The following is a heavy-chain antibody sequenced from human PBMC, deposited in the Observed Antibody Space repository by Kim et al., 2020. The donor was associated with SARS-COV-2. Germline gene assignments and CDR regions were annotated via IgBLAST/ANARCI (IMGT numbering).Heavy chain of an antibody. V-gene: IGHV1-58*01. CDR1: GFTFTSSA. J-gene: IGHJ5*02. CDR2: IVVGSGNT. D-gene: IGHD3-10*02. CDR3: AADPMFVNWFDP. Sequence: SVKVSCKASGFTFTSSAVQWVRQARGQRLEWIGWIVVGSGNTNYAQKFQERVTITRDMSTSTAYMELSSLRSEDTAVYYCAADPMFVNWFDPWGQGTLVTVSS.